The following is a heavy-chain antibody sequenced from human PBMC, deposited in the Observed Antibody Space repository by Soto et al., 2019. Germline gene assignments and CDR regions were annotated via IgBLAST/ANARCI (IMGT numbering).Heavy chain of an antibody. Sequence: SLRLSCAASGFTFSSYGMHWVRQAPGKGLEWVAVISYDGSNKYYADSVKGRFTISRDNSKNTLYLQMNSLRAEDTAVYYCAKDLGYSYGYYYGMDVWGQGTTVTVSS. J-gene: IGHJ6*02. CDR2: ISYDGSNK. CDR3: AKDLGYSYGYYYGMDV. D-gene: IGHD5-18*01. CDR1: GFTFSSYG. V-gene: IGHV3-30*18.